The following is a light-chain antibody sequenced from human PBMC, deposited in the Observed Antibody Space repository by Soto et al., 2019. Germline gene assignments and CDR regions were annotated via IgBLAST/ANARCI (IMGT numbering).Light chain of an antibody. CDR3: QKYNSGPFT. V-gene: IGKV1-27*01. CDR2: AAS. CDR1: QGISNY. J-gene: IGKJ3*01. Sequence: DIQMTQSPSSLSASVGDRVTITCRASQGISNYLAWYQQKPGKVPKLLIYAASTLRSGVPSRFSGSGSGTDFTLTISSLQPEDVATYYCQKYNSGPFTFGPGTKVDIK.